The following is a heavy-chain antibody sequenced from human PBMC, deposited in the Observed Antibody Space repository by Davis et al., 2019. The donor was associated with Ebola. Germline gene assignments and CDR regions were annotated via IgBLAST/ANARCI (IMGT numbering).Heavy chain of an antibody. CDR3: AREVVVVVAANSQYYYGMDV. D-gene: IGHD2-15*01. Sequence: ASVKVSCKASGYTFTSYGITWVRQAPGQGLEWMGWINPHNGNTNYAQNVQGRVTMTTDTSTSTVYMELSSLRSEDTAVYYCAREVVVVVAANSQYYYGMDVWGKGTMVTVSS. CDR2: INPHNGNT. V-gene: IGHV1-18*04. CDR1: GYTFTSYG. J-gene: IGHJ6*04.